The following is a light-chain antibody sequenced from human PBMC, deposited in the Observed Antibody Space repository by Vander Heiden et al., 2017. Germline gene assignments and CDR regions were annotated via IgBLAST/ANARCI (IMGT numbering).Light chain of an antibody. V-gene: IGLV1-44*01. CDR1: SSIIGSHT. CDR3: AVRDDNLRAVV. CDR2: RDH. Sequence: QSVLPQPPSASGTPGQRVSISCSGRSSIIGSHTVNWYQQYPGAAPNVLIYRDHQRPSGAAYRCSGSKSGTSASLPFSVIQYADEADYYCAVRDDNLRAVVFGGGTKLTVL. J-gene: IGLJ3*02.